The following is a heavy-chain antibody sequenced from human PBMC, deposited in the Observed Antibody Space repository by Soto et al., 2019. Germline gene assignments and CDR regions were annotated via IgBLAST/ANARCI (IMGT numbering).Heavy chain of an antibody. CDR2: INPSSGSI. V-gene: IGHV1-46*03. CDR1: GYTFTRHY. Sequence: QVQLVQSGAEVKKPGASVKVSCKASGYTFTRHYMHWVRQAPGQGLEWMGIINPSSGSISHAQKFQGRVTMTSDTSTSTVYMELSSLRSEDTAVYYCTRGLERYYFDYWGQGTLVTVSS. D-gene: IGHD3-3*01. CDR3: TRGLERYYFDY. J-gene: IGHJ4*02.